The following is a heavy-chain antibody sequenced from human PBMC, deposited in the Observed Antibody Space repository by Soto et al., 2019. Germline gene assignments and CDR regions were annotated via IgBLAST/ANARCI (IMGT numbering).Heavy chain of an antibody. V-gene: IGHV4-31*03. CDR2: IYYSGST. CDR1: GGSISSGGYY. J-gene: IGHJ4*02. Sequence: SETLSLTCTVSGGSISSGGYYWSWIRQHPGKGLEWIGYIYYSGSTYYNPSLKSRVTISVDTSKNQFSLRLSSVTAADTAVYYCATSSGWYYFDYWGQGTLVTAPQ. CDR3: ATSSGWYYFDY. D-gene: IGHD3-22*01.